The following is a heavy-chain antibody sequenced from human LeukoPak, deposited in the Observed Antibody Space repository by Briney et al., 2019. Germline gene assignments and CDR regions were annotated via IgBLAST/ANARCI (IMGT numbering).Heavy chain of an antibody. V-gene: IGHV3-53*01. Sequence: GGSLRLSCAASGFTVSSNYMSWVRQAPGKGLEWVSVIYSGGSTYYADSVKGRFTISRDNSKNTLYLQMNSLRAEDTAVYYCARGNWVYSYGYWGQGTLVTVSS. J-gene: IGHJ4*02. D-gene: IGHD5-18*01. CDR2: IYSGGST. CDR3: ARGNWVYSYGY. CDR1: GFTVSSNY.